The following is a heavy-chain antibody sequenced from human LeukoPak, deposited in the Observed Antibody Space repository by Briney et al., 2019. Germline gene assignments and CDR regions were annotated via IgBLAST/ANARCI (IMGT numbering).Heavy chain of an antibody. V-gene: IGHV4-34*01. Sequence: PSETLSLTCTVSGVSISRYYWSWIRQPPGKGLEWIGEINHSGSTNYNPSLKSRVTISVDTSKNQFSLKLSSVTAADTAVYYCASSTGATVTTWYYFDYWGQGTLVTVSS. J-gene: IGHJ4*02. CDR3: ASSTGATVTTWYYFDY. CDR1: GVSISRYY. D-gene: IGHD4-17*01. CDR2: INHSGST.